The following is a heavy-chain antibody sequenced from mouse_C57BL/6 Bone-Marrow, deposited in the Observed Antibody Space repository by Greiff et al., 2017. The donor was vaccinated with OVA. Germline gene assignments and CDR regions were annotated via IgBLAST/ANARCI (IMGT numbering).Heavy chain of an antibody. J-gene: IGHJ2*01. D-gene: IGHD1-1*01. CDR1: GFNITNTY. CDR3: ARSGVTTVVAPFDY. V-gene: IGHV14-3*01. Sequence: VQLKESVAELVRPGASVKLSCTASGFNITNTYMHWVKQRPEQGLEWIGRIDPANGNTKYAPKFQGKATITADTSSNTAYLQLSSLTSADAAIYYCARSGVTTVVAPFDYWGQGTTLTVSS. CDR2: IDPANGNT.